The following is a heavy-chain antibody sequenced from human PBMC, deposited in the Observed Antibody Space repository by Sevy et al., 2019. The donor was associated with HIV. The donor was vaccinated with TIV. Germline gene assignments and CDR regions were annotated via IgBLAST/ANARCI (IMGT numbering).Heavy chain of an antibody. J-gene: IGHJ3*02. CDR1: GFTFSSYA. D-gene: IGHD6-6*01. CDR2: ISYDGSNK. CDR3: ARDSNNSSSSFWKPPNDAFDI. Sequence: GGSLRLSCAASGFTFSSYAMHWVRQAPGKGLEWVAVISYDGSNKYYADSVKGRFTMSRDNTKNTLYLQMNSLRAEDTAVYYCARDSNNSSSSFWKPPNDAFDIWGQGTMVTVSS. V-gene: IGHV3-30*04.